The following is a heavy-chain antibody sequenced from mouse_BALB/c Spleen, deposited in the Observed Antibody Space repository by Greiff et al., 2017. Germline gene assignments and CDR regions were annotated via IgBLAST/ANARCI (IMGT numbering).Heavy chain of an antibody. CDR2: INPSNGRT. V-gene: IGHV1S81*02. CDR1: GYTFTSYW. J-gene: IGHJ3*01. CDR3: AGSFAD. Sequence: QVQLKQPGAELVKPGASVKLSCKASGYTFTSYWMHWVKQRPGQGLEWIGEINPSNGRTNYNEKFKSKATLTVDKSSSTAYMQLISLTSEDSAVYYCAGSFADWGQGTLVTVSA.